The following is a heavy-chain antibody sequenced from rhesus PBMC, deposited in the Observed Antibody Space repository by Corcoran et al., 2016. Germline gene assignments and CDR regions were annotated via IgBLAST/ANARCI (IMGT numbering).Heavy chain of an antibody. D-gene: IGHD4-23*01. CDR3: ARLSDSNYKYYFDY. CDR2: ISGWSGSP. CDR1: GGSFSGYY. Sequence: QVQLQESGPGLVKPSETLSLTCAVSGGSFSGYYWGWIRQPPGKGLEWIGYISGWSGSPDYNPSLKSRVTISTDTSKNQFSLKLSSVTAADTAVYYCARLSDSNYKYYFDYWGQGVLVTVSS. J-gene: IGHJ4*01. V-gene: IGHV4-165*01.